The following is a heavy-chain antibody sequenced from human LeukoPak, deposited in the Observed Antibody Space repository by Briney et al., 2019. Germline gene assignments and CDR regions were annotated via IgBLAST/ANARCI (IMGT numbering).Heavy chain of an antibody. CDR1: GFTFSSYA. CDR2: ISYDGSNK. CDR3: ARDRRRGYSYGTIFDY. D-gene: IGHD5-18*01. V-gene: IGHV3-30-3*01. Sequence: GGSLRLSCAASGFTFSSYAMHWVRQAPGKGLEWVAVISYDGSNKYYADSVKGRFTISRDNSKNTLHLQMNSLRAEDTAVYYCARDRRRGYSYGTIFDYWGQGTLVTVSS. J-gene: IGHJ4*02.